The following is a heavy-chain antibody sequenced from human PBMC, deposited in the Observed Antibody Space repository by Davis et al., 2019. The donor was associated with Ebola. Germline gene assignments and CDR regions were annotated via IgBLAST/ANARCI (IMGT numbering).Heavy chain of an antibody. J-gene: IGHJ6*02. Sequence: PGGSLRLSCAASGFNFSEYWMHWVREVPGKGLLWVADIRPERLTIRYAESVGGRFTVSRDNVRRMLFLQMNSVGPDDTAVYYCARSEYYNGQDVWGQGTRVTVSS. V-gene: IGHV3-74*01. CDR2: IRPERLTI. CDR1: GFNFSEYW. D-gene: IGHD6-6*01. CDR3: ARSEYYNGQDV.